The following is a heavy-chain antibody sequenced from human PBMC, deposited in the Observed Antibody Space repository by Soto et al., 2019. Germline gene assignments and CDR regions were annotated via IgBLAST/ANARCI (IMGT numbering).Heavy chain of an antibody. J-gene: IGHJ6*02. V-gene: IGHV1-69*10. CDR2: IIPILGIA. Sequence: ASVKVSCKASGGTFSSYAVSWVRQAPEQGLEWMGGIIPILGIANYAQKYQGRVTITADKSTSSAYMELSSLRSEDTAVYYCARGPYGGNSEFFYYYFGMDVWGHGSTVTVSS. CDR3: ARGPYGGNSEFFYYYFGMDV. CDR1: GGTFSSYA. D-gene: IGHD4-17*01.